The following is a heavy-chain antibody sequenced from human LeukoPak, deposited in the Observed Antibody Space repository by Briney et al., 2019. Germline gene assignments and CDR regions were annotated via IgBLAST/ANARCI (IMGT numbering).Heavy chain of an antibody. CDR3: ARLDSSSWLDYYYYGMDV. V-gene: IGHV4-39*01. Sequence: SETLSLTCTVSGDSISSSSYYWGWIRQPPGKGLEWIGSINYSGSSYYNPSLKSRVTISVDTSKNQFSLKLSSVTAADTAVYYCARLDSSSWLDYYYYGMDVWGQGTTVTVSS. J-gene: IGHJ6*02. D-gene: IGHD6-13*01. CDR2: INYSGSS. CDR1: GDSISSSSYY.